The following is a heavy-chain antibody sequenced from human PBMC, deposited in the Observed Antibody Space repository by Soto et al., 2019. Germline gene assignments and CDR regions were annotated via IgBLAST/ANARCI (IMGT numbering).Heavy chain of an antibody. V-gene: IGHV3-23*01. Sequence: GGSLRLSCAASGFTFSTYAMSWVRQAPGKGLEWVSAIGGSAESAYYGDSVKGRFTISRDNSKNTVYLQMNSLRAEDTAVYYCAVHCSTSSCSYWGQGTLVTVSS. J-gene: IGHJ4*02. CDR3: AVHCSTSSCSY. CDR1: GFTFSTYA. CDR2: IGGSAESA. D-gene: IGHD2-2*01.